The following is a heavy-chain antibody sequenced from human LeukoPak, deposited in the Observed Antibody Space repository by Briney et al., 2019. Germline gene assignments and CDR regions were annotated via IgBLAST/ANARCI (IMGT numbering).Heavy chain of an antibody. V-gene: IGHV1-18*01. CDR1: GYTFTSYD. CDR3: AIPIYYDSSGYLTYPGY. J-gene: IGHJ4*02. D-gene: IGHD3-22*01. CDR2: ISAYNGNT. Sequence: ASVKVSCKASGYTFTSYDINWVRQAPGQGLEWMGWISAYNGNTNYAQKLQGRVTMTTDTSTSTAYMELRSLRSDDTAVYYCAIPIYYDSSGYLTYPGYWGQGTLVTVSS.